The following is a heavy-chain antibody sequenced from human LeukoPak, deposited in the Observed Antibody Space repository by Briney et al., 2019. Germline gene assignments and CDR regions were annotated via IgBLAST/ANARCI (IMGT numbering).Heavy chain of an antibody. D-gene: IGHD3-22*01. CDR1: GFTFSSYL. V-gene: IGHV3-64D*06. Sequence: GGSLRLSCSASGFTFSSYLMHWVRQAPGKGLEYVSAISGNGGSTFYADSVKGRFTISRDNSKNTLYLQMSSLRAEDTAVYYCVKRTGDSSGYYDYWGQGPLVTVSS. CDR2: ISGNGGST. J-gene: IGHJ4*02. CDR3: VKRTGDSSGYYDY.